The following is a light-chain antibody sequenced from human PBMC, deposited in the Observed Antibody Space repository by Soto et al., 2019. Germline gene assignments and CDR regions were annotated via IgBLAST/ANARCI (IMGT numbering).Light chain of an antibody. J-gene: IGLJ2*01. Sequence: QCVLTQPPSVSGAPGQTGTVSCSGSSSNIGGHSDVNWYKHLPGTSPKLVIYADTDPPSGCPDRFSASKSGASAFLAITVLQADDEAYSYCQNHYSSLGPLFGRGTKVTLL. CDR3: QNHYSSLGPL. CDR1: SSNIGGHSD. CDR2: ADT. V-gene: IGLV1-40*01.